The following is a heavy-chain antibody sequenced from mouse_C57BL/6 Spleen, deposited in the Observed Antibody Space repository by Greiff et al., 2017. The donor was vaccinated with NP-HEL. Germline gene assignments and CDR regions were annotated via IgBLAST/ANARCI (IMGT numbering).Heavy chain of an antibody. Sequence: VQLQQPGAELVRPGSSVKLSCKASGYTFTSYWMHWVKQRPIQGLEWIGNIDPSDSETHYNQKFKDKATLTVDKSSSTAYMQLSSLTSEDSAVYYCAKLERRYYDFWGTATTVTSAS. CDR2: IDPSDSET. CDR1: GYTFTSYW. CDR3: AKLERRYYDF. J-gene: IGHJ1*03. V-gene: IGHV1-52*01.